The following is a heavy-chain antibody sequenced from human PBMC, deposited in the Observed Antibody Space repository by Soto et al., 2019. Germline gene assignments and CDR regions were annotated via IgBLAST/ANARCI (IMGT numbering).Heavy chain of an antibody. J-gene: IGHJ4*02. CDR2: IYHSGTT. V-gene: IGHV4-30-2*01. CDR1: GGSIIDDNYS. Sequence: PSETLSLTCAASGGSIIDDNYSWSWVRQPPGKGLEWIGYIYHSGTTYYNPSLNSRVTISVDGSSNQFSLKLTSVMAADTAVYYCARVVPAPRYFDSWGPAILVTVSS. CDR3: ARVVPAPRYFDS. D-gene: IGHD2-15*01.